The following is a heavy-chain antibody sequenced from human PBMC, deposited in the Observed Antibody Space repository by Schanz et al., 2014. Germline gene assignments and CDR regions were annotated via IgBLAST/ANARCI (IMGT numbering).Heavy chain of an antibody. CDR3: ARGGFFDSTSFDS. D-gene: IGHD2-2*01. CDR2: INPSSGTT. J-gene: IGHJ4*02. Sequence: QVQLVQSGAEVKKPGASVKVSCKASGYTFTSYYIHWVRQAPGQGLEWMEKINPSSGTTRIAENFQGRLTVTRDTTASTVNMELSSLRSEDTAVYYCARGGFFDSTSFDSWGQGTLVTVSS. CDR1: GYTFTSYY. V-gene: IGHV1-46*03.